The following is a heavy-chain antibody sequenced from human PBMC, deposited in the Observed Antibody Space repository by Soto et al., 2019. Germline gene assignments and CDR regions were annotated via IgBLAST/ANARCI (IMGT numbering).Heavy chain of an antibody. CDR2: ISQDGTDT. D-gene: IGHD4-17*01. Sequence: PGRSLRLSCGASGITFSRCLMSWVRQAPGKGLEWVASISQDGTDTDYVDSVKGRFAISRDNPKNSLYLQMNSLRADDTAVYYCARGALSYGDYEQTYWYFDLWGRGTRVTGS. CDR3: ARGALSYGDYEQTYWYFDL. J-gene: IGHJ2*01. CDR1: GITFSRCL. V-gene: IGHV3-7*01.